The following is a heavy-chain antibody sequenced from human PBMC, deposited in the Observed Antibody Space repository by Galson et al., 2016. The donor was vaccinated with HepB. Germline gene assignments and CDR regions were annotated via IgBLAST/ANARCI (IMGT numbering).Heavy chain of an antibody. J-gene: IGHJ6*01. V-gene: IGHV1-46*03. Sequence: SVKVSCKASGYTFTNYYMHWVRQAPGQGLEWMGIINPSGGSTSYAQKFQGKVTMTRDTSTSTVYMELSSLRSEDTAVYYCARGLSLHQGPIGLPPGTLLQEHLWG. CDR1: GYTFTNYY. CDR2: INPSGGST. CDR3: ARGLSLHQGPIGLPPGTLLQEHL.